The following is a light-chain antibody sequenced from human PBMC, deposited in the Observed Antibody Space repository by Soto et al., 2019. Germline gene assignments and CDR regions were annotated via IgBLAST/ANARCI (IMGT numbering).Light chain of an antibody. CDR1: QTISNC. J-gene: IGKJ1*01. CDR2: KAS. V-gene: IGKV1-5*03. CDR3: QHYNSYSEA. Sequence: IQMSQSPSTLSASVGDRVTITCRASQTISNCLAWYQQKPGKAPKLLIYKASTLESAVPSRFSGSGSGTEFTLTISGLQPEDFATYYCQHYNSYSEAFGQGTKVDIK.